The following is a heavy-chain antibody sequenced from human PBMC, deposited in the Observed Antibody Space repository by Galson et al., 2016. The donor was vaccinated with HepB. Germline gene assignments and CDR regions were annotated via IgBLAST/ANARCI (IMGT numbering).Heavy chain of an antibody. CDR1: GFTFSSYS. CDR2: ISSSSSYI. CDR3: ARGDIVGAIFDY. Sequence: SLRLSCAASGFTFSSYSMNWVRQAPGKGLEWVSSISSSSSYIYYADSVKGRFTISRDHAKNSLYLKMNSLRAEDTAVYYCARGDIVGAIFDYWGQGTLVTASS. V-gene: IGHV3-21*01. J-gene: IGHJ4*02. D-gene: IGHD1-26*01.